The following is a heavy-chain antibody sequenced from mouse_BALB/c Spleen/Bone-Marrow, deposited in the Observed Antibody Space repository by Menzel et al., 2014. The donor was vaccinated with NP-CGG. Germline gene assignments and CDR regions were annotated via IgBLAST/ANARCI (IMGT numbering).Heavy chain of an antibody. Sequence: EVQLQQSGAELVKPEASVKLSCTASGFNIKDTYMHWVKQRPEQGLEWIGRIDPANGDIIYDPKFQGKATITADTSSNTAYLQLSSLTSEDTAVYYCARGGNYGWFAYWGQGTLVTVSA. J-gene: IGHJ3*01. V-gene: IGHV14-3*02. D-gene: IGHD2-1*01. CDR2: IDPANGDI. CDR3: ARGGNYGWFAY. CDR1: GFNIKDTY.